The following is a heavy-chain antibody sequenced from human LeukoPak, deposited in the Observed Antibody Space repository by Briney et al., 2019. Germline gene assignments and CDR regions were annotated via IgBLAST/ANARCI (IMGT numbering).Heavy chain of an antibody. CDR3: ARGYYYDSSGYYPYFDY. J-gene: IGHJ4*02. D-gene: IGHD3-22*01. V-gene: IGHV3-30*03. CDR2: ISYDGSNK. Sequence: PGGSLRLSCAASGFTFSSYGMHWVRQAPGKGLEWVAVISYDGSNKYYADSVKGRFTISRDNSKNTLYLQMNSLRAEDTAVYYCARGYYYDSSGYYPYFDYWGQGTLVTVSS. CDR1: GFTFSSYG.